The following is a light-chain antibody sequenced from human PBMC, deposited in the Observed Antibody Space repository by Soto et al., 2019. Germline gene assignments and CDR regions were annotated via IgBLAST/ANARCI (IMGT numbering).Light chain of an antibody. J-gene: IGKJ2*02. CDR2: DAS. V-gene: IGKV1-5*01. CDR3: QQYHSYCT. Sequence: DIQMTQFPSTLSASVGDRVTITCRASQNIISWLAWYQQKPGKAPKLLIYDASSLERGVPSRFSGSGSGTEFSLAISSLQPDDFATYYYQQYHSYCTFGQGTKLEIK. CDR1: QNIISW.